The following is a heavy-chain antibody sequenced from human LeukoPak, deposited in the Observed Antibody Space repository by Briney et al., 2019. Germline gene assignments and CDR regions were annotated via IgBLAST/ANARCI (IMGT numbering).Heavy chain of an antibody. J-gene: IGHJ4*02. CDR3: VEGGRKAARPLDY. V-gene: IGHV3-15*01. CDR2: IKSKTDGETT. CDR1: GFTFSYAW. D-gene: IGHD6-6*01. Sequence: GGSLRLSCAASGFTFSYAWMNWVRQAPGKGLEWVGRIKSKTDGETTDYAAPVKGRFTISRDNSKSTLYLQMNSLRAEDTAVYYCVEGGRKAARPLDYWGQGTLVTVSS.